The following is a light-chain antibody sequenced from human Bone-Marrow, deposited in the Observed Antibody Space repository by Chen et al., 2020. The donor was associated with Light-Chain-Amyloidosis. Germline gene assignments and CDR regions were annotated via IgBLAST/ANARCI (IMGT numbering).Light chain of an antibody. CDR1: QNIMSS. Sequence: DIHMTQSPSSLSVSVGGRVTITCRTSQNIMSSLSWYQQKPGQAPKLLIYTASTLQSGVPSRFSGSGSGTDFTITITSVQPDDFATYYCQQSYSSPTFGGGTKVEIK. CDR3: QQSYSSPT. J-gene: IGKJ4*01. CDR2: TAS. V-gene: IGKV1-39*01.